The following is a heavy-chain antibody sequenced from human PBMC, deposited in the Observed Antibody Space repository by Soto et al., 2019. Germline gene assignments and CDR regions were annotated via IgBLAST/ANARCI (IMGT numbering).Heavy chain of an antibody. J-gene: IGHJ6*03. CDR1: GFTFSIYS. CDR2: ISHTGNTI. Sequence: PGGSLRLSCAASGFTFSIYSMNWVRQAPGKGLEWVSYISHTGNTIYYADSLKGRFTISRDSAKNSLYLQMSSLRAEDTAVYYCARDRSSSASGLPTYHFYYMDVWGKGTTVTVSS. CDR3: ARDRSSSASGLPTYHFYYMDV. D-gene: IGHD3-10*01. V-gene: IGHV3-48*01.